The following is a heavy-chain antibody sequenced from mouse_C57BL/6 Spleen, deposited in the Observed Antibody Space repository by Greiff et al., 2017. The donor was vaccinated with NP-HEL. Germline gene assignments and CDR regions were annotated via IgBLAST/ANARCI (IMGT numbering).Heavy chain of an antibody. Sequence: QVQLKQPGAELVMPGASVKLSCKASGYTFTSYWMHWVKQRPGQGLEWIGEIDPSDSYTNYNQKFKGKSTLTVDKSSSTAYMQLSSLTSEDSAVYYCARGGDYYGSSPYFDYWGQGTTLTVSS. CDR1: GYTFTSYW. J-gene: IGHJ2*01. CDR2: IDPSDSYT. D-gene: IGHD1-1*01. V-gene: IGHV1-69*01. CDR3: ARGGDYYGSSPYFDY.